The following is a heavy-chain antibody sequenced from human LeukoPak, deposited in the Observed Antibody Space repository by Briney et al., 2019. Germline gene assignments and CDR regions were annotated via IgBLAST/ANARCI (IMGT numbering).Heavy chain of an antibody. V-gene: IGHV3-11*01. CDR3: AELGITMIGGV. J-gene: IGHJ6*04. CDR1: GFTFNDYY. Sequence: GGSLRLSCAASGFTFNDYYMSWIRQAPGKGLEWVSYISSSGSRIYYADSVKGRFTISRDNAKNPLYLQMNSLRAEDTAVYYCAELGITMIGGVWGKGTTVTISS. D-gene: IGHD3-10*02. CDR2: ISSSGSRI.